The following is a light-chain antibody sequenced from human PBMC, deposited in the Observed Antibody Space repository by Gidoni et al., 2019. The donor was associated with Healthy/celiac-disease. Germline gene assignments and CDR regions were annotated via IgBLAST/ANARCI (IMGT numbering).Light chain of an antibody. CDR3: QKYNSGPRT. Sequence: DIQMTQSPSSLSASVGARVTITFRASQGISNYLAWYQQKPGNVPKLLIDAASTLQTGVPSRFSGSGSGTDVTLTISSLQHEDVATYYCQKYNSGPRTFGQGTKVEIK. V-gene: IGKV1-27*01. J-gene: IGKJ1*01. CDR2: AAS. CDR1: QGISNY.